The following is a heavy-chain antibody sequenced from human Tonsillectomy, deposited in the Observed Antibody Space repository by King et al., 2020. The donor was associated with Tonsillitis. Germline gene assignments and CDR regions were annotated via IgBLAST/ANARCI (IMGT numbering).Heavy chain of an antibody. V-gene: IGHV4-31*03. CDR1: GASMSSEGYY. J-gene: IGHJ1*01. D-gene: IGHD1-14*01. CDR2: IYYTGST. Sequence: QLQESGPGLAKPSQTLSLTCIVSGASMSSEGYYWSWIRQHPGKGLEWIGYIYYTGSTFYNPSLKSRVTMSIETSKRRFSLNLSSVTAADTALYYCASATCSTTPGHRPDFFQHWGRGTLVSVSS. CDR3: ASATCSTTPGHRPDFFQH.